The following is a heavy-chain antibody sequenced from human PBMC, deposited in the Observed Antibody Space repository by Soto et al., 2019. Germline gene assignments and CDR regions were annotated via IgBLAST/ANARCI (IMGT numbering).Heavy chain of an antibody. J-gene: IGHJ4*02. V-gene: IGHV3-30-3*01. CDR1: GFTFSSYA. Sequence: QVQLVESGGGVVQPGRSLRLSCAASGFTFSSYAMHWVRQAPGKGLEWVAVISYDGSNKYYADSVQGRFTISRDNSKNTLYLHMNSRRAEDTAVYYCARGVVGYCSGGSCHPFDYWGQGTLVTVSS. CDR3: ARGVVGYCSGGSCHPFDY. D-gene: IGHD2-15*01. CDR2: ISYDGSNK.